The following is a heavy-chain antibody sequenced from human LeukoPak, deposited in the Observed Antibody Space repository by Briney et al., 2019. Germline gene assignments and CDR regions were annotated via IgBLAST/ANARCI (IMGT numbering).Heavy chain of an antibody. V-gene: IGHV3-23*01. CDR1: GFTFSSYA. Sequence: GGSLRLSCAASGFTFSSYAMIWVRQAPGKGLDWVSAISGSGGSTYYADSVKGRFTISRDNSKNTLYLQMNSLRAEDTAVYYCARALSAGIAVAGTYYFDYWGQGTLVTVSS. CDR3: ARALSAGIAVAGTYYFDY. J-gene: IGHJ4*02. CDR2: ISGSGGST. D-gene: IGHD6-19*01.